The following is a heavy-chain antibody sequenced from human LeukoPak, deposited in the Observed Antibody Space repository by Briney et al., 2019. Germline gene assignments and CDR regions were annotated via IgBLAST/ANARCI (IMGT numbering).Heavy chain of an antibody. CDR2: IYPRDGST. V-gene: IGHV1-46*01. J-gene: IGHJ4*02. Sequence: EASVKVSCKASGYTFTSKYIHWVRQGPGQGLEWMGMIYPRDGSTSYAQKFQGRVTVTRDTSTSTVHMELSGLRSEDTAVYYCARDQEGFDYWGQGTLVTVSS. CDR1: GYTFTSKY. CDR3: ARDQEGFDY.